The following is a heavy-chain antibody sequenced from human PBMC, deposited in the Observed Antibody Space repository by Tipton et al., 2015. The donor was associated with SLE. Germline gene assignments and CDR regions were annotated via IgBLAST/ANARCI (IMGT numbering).Heavy chain of an antibody. CDR2: IDHRGTT. J-gene: IGHJ5*02. Sequence: TLSLTCSVSGGSISSSGYYWGWVRQPPGKGLEWIGSIDHRGTTYYNYDPSLISRVTISADTSKNHFFLKLSSLTAADTAVYYCARQRGAPTAGALNWFDPWGQGTLVTVSS. CDR3: ARQRGAPTAGALNWFDP. D-gene: IGHD3-10*01. CDR1: GGSISSSGYY. V-gene: IGHV4-39*07.